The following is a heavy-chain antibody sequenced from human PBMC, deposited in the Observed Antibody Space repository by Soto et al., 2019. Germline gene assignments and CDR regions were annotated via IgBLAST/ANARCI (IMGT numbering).Heavy chain of an antibody. CDR1: GFTFSSYG. CDR3: AKDRMATPYYFDY. D-gene: IGHD2-8*01. V-gene: IGHV3-30*18. J-gene: IGHJ4*02. CDR2: ISYDGSNK. Sequence: PGGSLRLSCAASGFTFSSYGMHWVRQAPGKGLEWVAVISYDGSNKYYADSVKGRFTISRDNSKNTLYLQMNSLRAEDTAVYYCAKDRMATPYYFDYWGQGTLVTVSS.